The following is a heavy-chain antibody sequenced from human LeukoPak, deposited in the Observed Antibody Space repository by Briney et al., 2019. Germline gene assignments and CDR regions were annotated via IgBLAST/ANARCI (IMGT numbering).Heavy chain of an antibody. D-gene: IGHD3-22*01. CDR2: INHSGST. CDR1: GGSFSGYY. Sequence: SETLSLTCAVYGGSFSGYYWSWIRQPPGKGLEWIGEINHSGSTNYNPSLKSRVTMSVDTSKNQFSLKLSSVTAADTAVYYCARVWDYYDSSAYYKVFDPWGQGTLVTVSA. J-gene: IGHJ5*02. CDR3: ARVWDYYDSSAYYKVFDP. V-gene: IGHV4-34*01.